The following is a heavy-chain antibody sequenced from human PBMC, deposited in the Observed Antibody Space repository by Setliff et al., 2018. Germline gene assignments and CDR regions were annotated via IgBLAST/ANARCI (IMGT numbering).Heavy chain of an antibody. V-gene: IGHV3-74*03. CDR2: IQTDESDT. J-gene: IGHJ6*03. D-gene: IGHD2-2*01. Sequence: GGSLRLSCAASGFTLNSYLMHWVRQAPGEGLVWVSRIQTDESDTTYGDSVKGRFTISRANSKNTLYLQMNSLRAEDTAVYYCARTYCSDTSCYDYYYYMDVWGKGTTVTVSS. CDR1: GFTLNSYL. CDR3: ARTYCSDTSCYDYYYYMDV.